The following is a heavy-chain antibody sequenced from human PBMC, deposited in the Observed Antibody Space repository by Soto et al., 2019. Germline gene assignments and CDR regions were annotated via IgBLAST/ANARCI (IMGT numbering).Heavy chain of an antibody. CDR2: IKQDGSEK. D-gene: IGHD3-22*01. J-gene: IGHJ4*02. CDR3: ARGGSLYYYDSSAYPGRFDH. V-gene: IGHV3-7*01. CDR1: GFTFSTYW. Sequence: PGGSLRLSCAASGFTFSTYWMSWVRQAPGKGLEWVANIKQDGSEKYYVDSVEGRFTISRDNAKKSPYLQMNSLRDEDTAVYYCARGGSLYYYDSSAYPGRFDHWGQGTMVTVSS.